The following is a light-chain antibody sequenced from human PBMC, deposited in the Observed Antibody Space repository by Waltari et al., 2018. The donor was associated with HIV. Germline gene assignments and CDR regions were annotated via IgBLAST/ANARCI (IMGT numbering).Light chain of an antibody. CDR2: DVT. CDR3: SSYGGGNTVL. CDR1: SSDVGSFKY. J-gene: IGLJ3*02. V-gene: IGLV2-8*01. Sequence: QSALTQPPSASGSPGQSVPISCTRTSSDVGSFKYVPWYQQHPGKAPKLMIYDVTKWPSGVPDRFSGSKSGNTASLTVSGLQAEDEADYYCSSYGGGNTVLFGGGTRLTVL.